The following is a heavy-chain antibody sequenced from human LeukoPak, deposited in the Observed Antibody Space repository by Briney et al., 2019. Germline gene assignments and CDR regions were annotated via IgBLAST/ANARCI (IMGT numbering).Heavy chain of an antibody. CDR2: IDPEDGET. V-gene: IGHV1-69-2*01. CDR1: GYTFIDQY. CDR3: AIEGSEPGFGF. J-gene: IGHJ4*02. Sequence: ASVKVSCKGSGYTFIDQYMHWVQQAPGKRLQWLGRIDPEDGETVYGEKFQGRVTITADTSTDTVYMELNSLKSDDTAVYYCAIEGSEPGFGFWGQGTLLTVSS.